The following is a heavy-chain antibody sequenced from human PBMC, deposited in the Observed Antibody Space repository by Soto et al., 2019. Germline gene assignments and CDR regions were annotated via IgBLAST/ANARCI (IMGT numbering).Heavy chain of an antibody. CDR3: AKSRDRYCSGGSCYFRY. CDR2: ISGSGGST. Sequence: GGSLRLSCAASGFTFSSYAMSWVRQAPGKGLEWVSAISGSGGSTYYADSVKGRFTISRDNSKNTLYLQMNSLRAEDTAVYYCAKSRDRYCSGGSCYFRYWGQGTLVTVSS. CDR1: GFTFSSYA. J-gene: IGHJ4*02. V-gene: IGHV3-23*01. D-gene: IGHD2-15*01.